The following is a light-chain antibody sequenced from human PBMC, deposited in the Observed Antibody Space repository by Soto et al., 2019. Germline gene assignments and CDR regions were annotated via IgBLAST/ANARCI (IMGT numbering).Light chain of an antibody. V-gene: IGLV2-14*01. Sequence: QSALTQPASVSGSPGQSITISCRGTSSDVGGYNYVCWYQQHPGKAPKLIIYDVANRPSGVSNRFSGSKSGSTASLIISRLQTEDEADYYCVSYTSSTTYVFGTGTKLTVL. CDR3: VSYTSSTTYV. CDR2: DVA. CDR1: SSDVGGYNY. J-gene: IGLJ1*01.